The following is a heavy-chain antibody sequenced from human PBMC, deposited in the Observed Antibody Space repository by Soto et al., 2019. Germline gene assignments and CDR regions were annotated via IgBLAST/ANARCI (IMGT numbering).Heavy chain of an antibody. J-gene: IGHJ6*02. Sequence: XGSLGLSCAASGSTFSSYAMSGVRQAPGKGLEWVSAISGSGGSTYYADSVKGRFTISRDNSKNTLYLQMNSLRAEDTAVYYCANLHSSGWNYYYGMDVWGQGTTVTVSS. CDR1: GSTFSSYA. CDR2: ISGSGGST. CDR3: ANLHSSGWNYYYGMDV. D-gene: IGHD6-19*01. V-gene: IGHV3-23*01.